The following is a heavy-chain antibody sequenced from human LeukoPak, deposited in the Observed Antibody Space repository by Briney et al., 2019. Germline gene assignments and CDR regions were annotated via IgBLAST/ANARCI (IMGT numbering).Heavy chain of an antibody. Sequence: GRSLRLSCAASGFTFDDYAMHWVRQAPGKGLEWVSGISWNSGSIGYADSVKGRFTISRDNAKNSLYLQMNSLRAEDTALHYCAKDSIAVAAFDIWGQGTMVTVSS. D-gene: IGHD6-19*01. J-gene: IGHJ3*02. V-gene: IGHV3-9*01. CDR1: GFTFDDYA. CDR3: AKDSIAVAAFDI. CDR2: ISWNSGSI.